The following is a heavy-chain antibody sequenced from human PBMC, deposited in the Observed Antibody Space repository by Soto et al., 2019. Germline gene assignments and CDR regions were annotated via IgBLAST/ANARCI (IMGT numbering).Heavy chain of an antibody. V-gene: IGHV3-30*18. D-gene: IGHD2-15*01. CDR1: GFTFSSYG. CDR2: ISYDGSNK. Sequence: GGSLRLSCAASGFTFSSYGMHWVRQAPGKGLEWVAVISYDGSNKYYADSVKGRFTISRDNSKNTLYLQMNSLRAEDTAVYYCAKPSIVGLKNWFDPWGQGTLVTVSS. CDR3: AKPSIVGLKNWFDP. J-gene: IGHJ5*02.